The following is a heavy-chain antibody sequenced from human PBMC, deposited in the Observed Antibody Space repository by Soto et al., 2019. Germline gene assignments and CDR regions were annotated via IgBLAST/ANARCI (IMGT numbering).Heavy chain of an antibody. V-gene: IGHV3-33*01. CDR3: ARDTARAMVRIYYGMDV. D-gene: IGHD3-10*01. J-gene: IGHJ6*02. Sequence: QVQLVESGGGVVQPGRSLRLSCAASGFTFSSYGMDWVRQAPGDGLEWVAVIWYDGSNKYYADSVKGRFTISRDNSKNTLYLQMNSLRAEDTAVYYCARDTARAMVRIYYGMDVWGQGTTVTVSS. CDR2: IWYDGSNK. CDR1: GFTFSSYG.